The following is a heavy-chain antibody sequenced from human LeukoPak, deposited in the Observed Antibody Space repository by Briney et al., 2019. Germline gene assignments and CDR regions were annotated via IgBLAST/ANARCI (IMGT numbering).Heavy chain of an antibody. CDR3: VRNRIGGFGDLRD. D-gene: IGHD3-10*01. Sequence: SETLSLTCTVSGSSISGYYWSWIRQPAGKGLEWIGHIYTSGTTNYNPSLKSRLPMSLDTSRNQFSLKLSSVTAADTALYYCVRNRIGGFGDLRDWGRGMLVTVSS. CDR1: GSSISGYY. V-gene: IGHV4-4*07. J-gene: IGHJ4*02. CDR2: IYTSGTT.